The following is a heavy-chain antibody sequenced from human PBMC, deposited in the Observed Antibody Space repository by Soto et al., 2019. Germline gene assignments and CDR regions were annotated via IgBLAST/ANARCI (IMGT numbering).Heavy chain of an antibody. Sequence: VQLVESGGGLVKPGGSLRLSCAASGFTFSDYYMSWIRQSPGKGLEWVSYISSSGDTIKNADSVKGRFTISRDNAKNSLYLQMKSVRGEDTAVYYCATGWAHFDDWGQGTPVTVSS. CDR2: ISSSGDTI. CDR3: ATGWAHFDD. V-gene: IGHV3-11*01. CDR1: GFTFSDYY. D-gene: IGHD6-19*01. J-gene: IGHJ4*02.